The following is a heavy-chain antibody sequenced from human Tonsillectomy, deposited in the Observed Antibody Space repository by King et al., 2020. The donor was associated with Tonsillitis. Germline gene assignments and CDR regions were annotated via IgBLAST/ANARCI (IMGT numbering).Heavy chain of an antibody. CDR2: ISSNGRII. D-gene: IGHD3-22*01. CDR3: ARTVHDSSGYFPPSAFDI. CDR1: GFSISDYY. V-gene: IGHV3-11*01. J-gene: IGHJ3*02. Sequence: VQLVESGGGLVKPGGSLRLSCAASGFSISDYYMSWIRQAPGKGLEWVSYISSNGRIIYYADSVKGRFTISRDNAKNSLYLQMNSLRAEDTAVYYCARTVHDSSGYFPPSAFDIWGQGTMVTVSS.